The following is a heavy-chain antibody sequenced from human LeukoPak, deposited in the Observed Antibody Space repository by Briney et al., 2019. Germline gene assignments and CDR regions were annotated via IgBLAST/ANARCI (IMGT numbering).Heavy chain of an antibody. J-gene: IGHJ4*02. CDR3: ARGSSGWAYYFDY. CDR2: INPNSGGT. V-gene: IGHV1-2*04. CDR1: GYTFTGYY. Sequence: WASVKVSCTASGYTFTGYYMHWVRQAPGQGLEWMGWINPNSGGTNYAQKFQGWVTMTRDTSISTAYMELSRLRSDDTAVYYCARGSSGWAYYFDYWGQGTLVTVSS. D-gene: IGHD6-19*01.